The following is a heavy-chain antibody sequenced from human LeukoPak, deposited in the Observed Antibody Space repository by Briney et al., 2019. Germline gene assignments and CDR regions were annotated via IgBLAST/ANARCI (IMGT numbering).Heavy chain of an antibody. CDR2: IYYRGST. CDR1: GGSISSGDYY. Sequence: SQTLSLTCTVSGGSISSGDYYWSWIRQPPGKGLEWIGYIYYRGSTYYNPSLKSRVTISVDTSKNQFSLKLSSVTAADTAVYYCARESILSGYSGYDIFDYWGQGTLVTVYS. V-gene: IGHV4-30-4*01. CDR3: ARESILSGYSGYDIFDY. J-gene: IGHJ4*02. D-gene: IGHD5-12*01.